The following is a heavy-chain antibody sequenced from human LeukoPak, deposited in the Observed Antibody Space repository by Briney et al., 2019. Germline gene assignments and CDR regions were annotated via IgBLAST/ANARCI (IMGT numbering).Heavy chain of an antibody. CDR3: AKKSPQETTVGPYWYLGL. CDR1: GFTFSSYG. CDR2: ISYDGSNK. V-gene: IGHV3-30*18. Sequence: GGSLRLSCAASGFTFSSYGMHWVRQAPGKGLEWVAVISYDGSNKYYADSVKGRFTISRDNSKNTLYLQMNSLRAEDTAVYYCAKKSPQETTVGPYWYLGLWGRGTLVTASS. J-gene: IGHJ2*01. D-gene: IGHD4-23*01.